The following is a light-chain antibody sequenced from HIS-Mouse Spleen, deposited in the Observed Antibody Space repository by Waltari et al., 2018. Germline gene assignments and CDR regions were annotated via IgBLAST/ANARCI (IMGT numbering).Light chain of an antibody. Sequence: QSALTQPASVSGSPGQSITISCTGTSSDVGSYNLVSWYKQHPGKAPKLMIYEGSKRPSGVSNPFSGSKSGTTASLTISGLQAEDEAEYYCCSYAGSSTWVFVGGTKLTVL. CDR1: SSDVGSYNL. V-gene: IGLV2-23*01. J-gene: IGLJ3*02. CDR3: CSYAGSSTWV. CDR2: EGS.